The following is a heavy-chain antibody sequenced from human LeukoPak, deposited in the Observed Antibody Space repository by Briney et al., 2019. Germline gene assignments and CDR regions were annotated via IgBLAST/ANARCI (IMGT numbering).Heavy chain of an antibody. CDR1: GFTFSSYW. Sequence: AGGSLRLSCAASGFTFSSYWMSWVRQAPGKGLEWVANIKQDGSEKYYVDSVKVRFTISRDNAKNSLYLQMNSPRAEDTAVYYCARGIVVPAAIRAEYFQHWGQGTLVTVSS. V-gene: IGHV3-7*01. J-gene: IGHJ1*01. D-gene: IGHD2-2*01. CDR3: ARGIVVPAAIRAEYFQH. CDR2: IKQDGSEK.